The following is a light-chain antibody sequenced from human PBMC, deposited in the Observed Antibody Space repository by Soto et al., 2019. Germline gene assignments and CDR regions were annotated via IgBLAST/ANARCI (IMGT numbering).Light chain of an antibody. CDR3: QKYNSAPLT. CDR1: QGISDF. Sequence: DIQMTQSPSSLSASAGDRVTITCRASQGISDFLAWYQQKPGKVPKLLIYAASTLQPGVPFRFSGSESGTNFTLTISGLQPEDVATYYCQKYNSAPLTFAGGTKVDIK. CDR2: AAS. V-gene: IGKV1-27*01. J-gene: IGKJ4*01.